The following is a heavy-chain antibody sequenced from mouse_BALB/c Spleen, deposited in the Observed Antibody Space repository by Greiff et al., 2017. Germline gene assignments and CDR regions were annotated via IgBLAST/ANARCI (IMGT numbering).Heavy chain of an antibody. D-gene: IGHD2-4*01. Sequence: EVKLMESGGDLVKPGGSLKLSCAASGFTFSSYGMSWVRQTPDKRLEWVATISSGGSYTYYPDSVKGRFTISRDNAKNTLYLQMSSLKSEDTAIYYCARIPHDYDGTSLFAYWGQGTLVTVSA. J-gene: IGHJ3*01. V-gene: IGHV5-6*01. CDR1: GFTFSSYG. CDR2: ISSGGSYT. CDR3: ARIPHDYDGTSLFAY.